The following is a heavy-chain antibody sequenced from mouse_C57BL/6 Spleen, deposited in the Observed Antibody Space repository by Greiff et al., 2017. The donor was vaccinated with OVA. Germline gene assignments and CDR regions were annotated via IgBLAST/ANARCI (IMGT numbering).Heavy chain of an antibody. CDR2: IDPSDSYT. J-gene: IGHJ2*01. Sequence: VQLQQPGAELVMPGASVKLSCKASGYTFTSYWMHWVKQRPGQGLEWIGEIDPSDSYTNYNQKFKGKSTLTVDKSSSTAYMQLSSLTSEDSAVYYCAIYSNSRCFDYWGQGTTLTVSS. CDR1: GYTFTSYW. D-gene: IGHD2-5*01. CDR3: AIYSNSRCFDY. V-gene: IGHV1-69*01.